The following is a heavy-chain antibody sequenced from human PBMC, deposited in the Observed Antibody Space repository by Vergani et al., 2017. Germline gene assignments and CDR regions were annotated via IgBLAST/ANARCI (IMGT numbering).Heavy chain of an antibody. D-gene: IGHD3-22*01. J-gene: IGHJ6*03. V-gene: IGHV4-31*03. CDR3: ARTYYYDSSGYYYPSYYYYYYMDV. CDR1: GGSISCGGYY. Sequence: QVQLQESGPGLVKPSQTLSLTCTVSGGSISCGGYYWSWIRQHPGKGLDWIGYIYYSGSTHYNPSLKSRVTITGDTSKNQFSLKLSSVTAADTGVYYCARTYYYDSSGYYYPSYYYYYYMDVWGKGTTVTVSS. CDR2: IYYSGST.